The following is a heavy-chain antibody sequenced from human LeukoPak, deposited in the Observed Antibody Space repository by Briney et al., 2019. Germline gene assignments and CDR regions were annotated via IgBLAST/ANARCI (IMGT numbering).Heavy chain of an antibody. V-gene: IGHV3-23*01. CDR1: GFTFSSYG. J-gene: IGHJ4*02. Sequence: GGSLRLSCAASGFTFSSYGLHWVRQAPGKGLEWVSAISGSGGSTYYADSVKGRFTISRDNSKNTLYLQMNSLRAEDTAVYYCAKTYSGSYYLDWGQGTLVTVSS. CDR3: AKTYSGSYYLD. CDR2: ISGSGGST. D-gene: IGHD1-26*01.